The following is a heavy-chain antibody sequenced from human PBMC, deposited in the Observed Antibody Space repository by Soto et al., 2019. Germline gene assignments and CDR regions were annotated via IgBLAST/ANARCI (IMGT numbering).Heavy chain of an antibody. Sequence: TLSLTCAVYGGSFSGYYWSWIRQPPGKGLEWIGEINHSGSTNYNPSLKSRVTISVDTSKNQFSLKLSSVTAADTAVYYCARSPYDFWSGNWFDPWGQGTLVTVSS. CDR1: GGSFSGYY. CDR2: INHSGST. D-gene: IGHD3-3*01. CDR3: ARSPYDFWSGNWFDP. J-gene: IGHJ5*02. V-gene: IGHV4-34*01.